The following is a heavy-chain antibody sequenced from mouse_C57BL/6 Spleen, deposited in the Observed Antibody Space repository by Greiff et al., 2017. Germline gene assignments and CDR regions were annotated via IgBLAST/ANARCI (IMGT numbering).Heavy chain of an antibody. J-gene: IGHJ1*03. CDR3: ARHIYPNWYCDV. Sequence: EVMLVESGGDLVKPGGSLKLSCAASGFTFSSSGMSWVRQTPDKRLEWVATISSGGSYTYYPDSVKGRFTISRDNAKNTLYLQMSSLKSEDTALYYCARHIYPNWYCDVWGTGTTVTFSS. D-gene: IGHD2-3*01. CDR2: ISSGGSYT. V-gene: IGHV5-6*01. CDR1: GFTFSSSG.